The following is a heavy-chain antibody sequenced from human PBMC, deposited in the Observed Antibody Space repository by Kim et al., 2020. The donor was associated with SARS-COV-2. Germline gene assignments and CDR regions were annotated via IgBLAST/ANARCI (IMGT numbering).Heavy chain of an antibody. J-gene: IGHJ5*02. Sequence: SETLSLTCAVYGGSFSCYYWSWIRQPPGKGLEWIGEIHHSGSTNYNPSLKSRVTISVDTSKNQFSLKLSSVTAADTAVYYCARGVTQARHWFDPWGQGTLVTVSS. CDR2: IHHSGST. CDR1: GGSFSCYY. D-gene: IGHD2-15*01. V-gene: IGHV4-34*01. CDR3: ARGVTQARHWFDP.